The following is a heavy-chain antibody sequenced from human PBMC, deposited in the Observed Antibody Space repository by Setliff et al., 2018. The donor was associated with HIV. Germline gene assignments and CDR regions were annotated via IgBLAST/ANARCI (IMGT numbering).Heavy chain of an antibody. J-gene: IGHJ6*03. Sequence: SETLSLTCAVSGGFFSSTNWWGWVRQSPGKGLEWIGEIYHTGSANYNPSLTGRVIISGDKSKNQFSLKLKSVTAADTALYFCVRERRTPSYSTSSGRTFQYNMDVWGKGTTVTVPS. CDR3: VRERRTPSYSTSSGRTFQYNMDV. V-gene: IGHV4-4*02. CDR2: IYHTGSA. D-gene: IGHD2-21*01. CDR1: GGFFSSTNW.